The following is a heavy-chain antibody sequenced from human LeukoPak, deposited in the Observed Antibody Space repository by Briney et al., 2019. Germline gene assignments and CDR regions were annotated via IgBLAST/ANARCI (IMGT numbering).Heavy chain of an antibody. CDR2: INWNGGST. CDR3: ARLVTRDLTGYLRTDYFDY. V-gene: IGHV3-20*04. J-gene: IGHJ4*02. D-gene: IGHD3-9*01. Sequence: GGSLRLSCAASGFTFDDYGMSWVRQAPGKGLEWVSGINWNGGSTGYADSVKGRFTISRDNAKNSLYLQMNSLRAEDTAVYYCARLVTRDLTGYLRTDYFDYWGQGTLVTVSS. CDR1: GFTFDDYG.